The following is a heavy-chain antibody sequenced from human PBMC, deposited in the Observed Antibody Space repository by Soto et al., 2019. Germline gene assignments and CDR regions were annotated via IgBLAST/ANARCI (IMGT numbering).Heavy chain of an antibody. CDR3: ATVLDL. Sequence: DVQLVESGGGLVQPGGYLRVSCAASGCTLVRHRIHWLRQPPGKGLEWVSRIDTDGGGTRYEDSVKGRFTISTDNAKNTVYLQMNGLRAADTAVYYCATVLDLWGKGNLVTVSS. CDR2: IDTDGGGT. V-gene: IGHV3-74*01. J-gene: IGHJ5*02. CDR1: GCTLVRHR.